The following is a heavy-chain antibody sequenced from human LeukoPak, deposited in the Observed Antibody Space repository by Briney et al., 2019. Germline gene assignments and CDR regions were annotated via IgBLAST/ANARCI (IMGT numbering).Heavy chain of an antibody. D-gene: IGHD3-10*02. CDR1: GFKFSSYS. CDR3: ARGTMFPYYFDY. J-gene: IGHJ4*02. CDR2: ISSSSSYI. Sequence: GGSLRLSCAASGFKFSSYSMKWVRRAPGKGLEWVSFISSSSSYIYYADSLEGRFTISRDNAKNSLYLQMNSLRAEDTAVYYCARGTMFPYYFDYWGQGTLVTVSS. V-gene: IGHV3-21*01.